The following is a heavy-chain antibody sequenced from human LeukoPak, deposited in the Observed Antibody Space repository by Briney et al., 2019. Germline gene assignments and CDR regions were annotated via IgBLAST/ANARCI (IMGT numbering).Heavy chain of an antibody. CDR1: GGSIGSYY. CDR3: ARSPRYCSSTSCPNWFDP. J-gene: IGHJ5*02. D-gene: IGHD2-2*01. CDR2: IYYSGST. Sequence: SETLSLTCTVSGGSIGSYYWSWIRQPPGKGLEWIGYIYYSGSTNYNPSLKSRVTISVDTSKNQFSLKLSSVTAADTAVYYCARSPRYCSSTSCPNWFDPWGQGTLVTVSS. V-gene: IGHV4-59*13.